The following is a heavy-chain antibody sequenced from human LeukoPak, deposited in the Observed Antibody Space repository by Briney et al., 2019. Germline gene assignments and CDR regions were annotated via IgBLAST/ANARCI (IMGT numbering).Heavy chain of an antibody. CDR1: GFTFSIYS. CDR3: ARIGRRGDYTDY. D-gene: IGHD4-17*01. J-gene: IGHJ4*02. V-gene: IGHV3-21*01. CDR2: ISSSSSYI. Sequence: GGSLRLSCAASGFTFSIYSMNWVRQAPGKGLEWVSSISSSSSYIYYADSVKGRFTISRDNAKNSLYLQMNSLRAEDTAVYYCARIGRRGDYTDYWGQGTLVTVSS.